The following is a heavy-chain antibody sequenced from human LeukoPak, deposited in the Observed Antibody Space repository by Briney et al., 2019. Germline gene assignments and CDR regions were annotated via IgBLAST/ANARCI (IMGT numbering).Heavy chain of an antibody. D-gene: IGHD2-15*01. CDR3: AKNGDRGAYCTGGTCYPYFYYYTDV. Sequence: GGTLRLSCAASGITFSSYGMSWVRQAPGKGLEWVSSISSTGGTTYYADSVKGRFTISRDNSKNTLYLQMNSLRAEDTAIYYCAKNGDRGAYCTGGTCYPYFYYYTDVWGKGTTVTVSS. V-gene: IGHV3-23*01. CDR2: ISSTGGTT. J-gene: IGHJ6*03. CDR1: GITFSSYG.